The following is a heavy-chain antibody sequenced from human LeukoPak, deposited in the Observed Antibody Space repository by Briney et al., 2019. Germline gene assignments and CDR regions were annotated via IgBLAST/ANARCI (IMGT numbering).Heavy chain of an antibody. D-gene: IGHD2-15*01. CDR3: AKGSGSTCYSGAAS. Sequence: GGSLRLSCAASGFTFSSYAMSWVRQAPGKGLEWVSSICGNGGDTYYADSVKGRFTISRDNSKNTLYLQMNSLRAEDTAVYYCAKGSGSTCYSGAASWGQGTLVTVSS. CDR2: ICGNGGDT. CDR1: GFTFSSYA. V-gene: IGHV3-23*01. J-gene: IGHJ4*02.